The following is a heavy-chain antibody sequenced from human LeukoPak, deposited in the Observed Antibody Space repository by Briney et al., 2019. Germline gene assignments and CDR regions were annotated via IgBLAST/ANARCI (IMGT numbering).Heavy chain of an antibody. Sequence: SETLSLTCAVYGGSFSGYYWSWIRQPPGKGLEWIGEINHSGSTNYNPSLKSRVTISVDTSKNQFSLKLSSVTAADTAVYYCARGGITIFVYYMDVWGKGTTVTVSS. CDR2: INHSGST. CDR1: GGSFSGYY. D-gene: IGHD3-3*01. CDR3: ARGGITIFVYYMDV. V-gene: IGHV4-34*01. J-gene: IGHJ6*03.